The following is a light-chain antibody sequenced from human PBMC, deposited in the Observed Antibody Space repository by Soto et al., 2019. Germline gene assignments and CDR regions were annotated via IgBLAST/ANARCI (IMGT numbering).Light chain of an antibody. CDR2: GAS. CDR3: QQYNNWSRDT. Sequence: EIVMTQSPATLSVSPGERATLSCRASQSVSSNLAWYQQKPGQAPRLLIYGASTRATGIPARFSGSGYETEFTITISSLQSEDFEVYYCQQYNNWSRDTFGQRTKLEIK. V-gene: IGKV3-15*01. CDR1: QSVSSN. J-gene: IGKJ2*01.